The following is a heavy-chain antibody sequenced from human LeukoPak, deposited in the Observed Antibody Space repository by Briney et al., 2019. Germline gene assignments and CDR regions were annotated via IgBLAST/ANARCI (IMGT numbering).Heavy chain of an antibody. J-gene: IGHJ6*04. CDR3: AKLYEMDV. V-gene: IGHV3-30*02. CDR1: GFTFSSYG. D-gene: IGHD3-16*01. CDR2: IRYDGSNK. Sequence: PGGSLRLPCAAYGFTFSSYGMHWVRQAPGKGLEWVAFIRYDGSNKYYADSVEGRFTISRDNSKNTLYLQMNSLRAEDTAVYYCAKLYEMDVWGKGTTVTISS.